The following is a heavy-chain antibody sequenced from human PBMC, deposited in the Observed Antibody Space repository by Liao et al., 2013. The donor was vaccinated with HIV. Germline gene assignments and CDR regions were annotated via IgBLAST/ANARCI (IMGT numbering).Heavy chain of an antibody. D-gene: IGHD3-16*01. CDR3: ARVGVGGAHLDF. CDR2: IYYSGGT. J-gene: IGHJ4*02. Sequence: QVQLQESGSGLVKPSETLSLTCTVSGGSINSYYWSWIRQPPGKGLEWIGYIYYSGGTNYNPSLKSRVTISVDTSKNQFSLKLNSVTAADTAVYYCARVGVGGAHLDFWGQGTLVTVSS. CDR1: GGSINSYY. V-gene: IGHV4-59*01.